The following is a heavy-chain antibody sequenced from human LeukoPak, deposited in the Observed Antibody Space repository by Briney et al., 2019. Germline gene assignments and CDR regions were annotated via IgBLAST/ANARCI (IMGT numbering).Heavy chain of an antibody. CDR1: RFTFSSYA. CDR3: GATGVLLSNWFDP. D-gene: IGHD1-26*01. Sequence: GWSLTLSCAASRFTFSSYAMRWVRQAPGKGLEWVSAISGRGHSIYYADSVKGRFTISRDNSKNTLYLQMNSLRPEDTAVYYCGATGVLLSNWFDPWGQGTLVTVSS. J-gene: IGHJ5*02. V-gene: IGHV3-23*01. CDR2: ISGRGHSI.